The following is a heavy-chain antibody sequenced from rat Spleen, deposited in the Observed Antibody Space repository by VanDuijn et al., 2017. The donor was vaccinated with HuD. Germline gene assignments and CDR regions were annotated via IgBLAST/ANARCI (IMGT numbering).Heavy chain of an antibody. CDR3: ARPGTIHVFDY. Sequence: EVRLVESGGGLVRPGRSLKLSCAASGFTFSDYNMAWVRQSPKKGLEWVASISYEGSSTYYGDSVKGRFTVSRNNAKSTLYLQMNSLRSEDTATYYCARPGTIHVFDYWGQGVMVTVSS. J-gene: IGHJ2*01. CDR1: GFTFSDYN. D-gene: IGHD4-3*01. CDR2: ISYEGSST. V-gene: IGHV5-22*01.